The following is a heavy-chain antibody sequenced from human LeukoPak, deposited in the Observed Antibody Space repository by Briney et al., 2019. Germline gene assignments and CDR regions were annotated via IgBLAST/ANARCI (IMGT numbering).Heavy chain of an antibody. CDR1: GGSFSGYY. CDR2: IYFNGNI. CDR3: ARVELMVALPTSFDP. Sequence: SETLSLTCAVYGGSFSGYYWSWIRQPPGKGLEWIGNIYFNGNIAYNPSLQSRVTISVDTSKNQFSLRLNSVTSADTAMYYCARVELMVALPTSFDPWGQGTLVTVSS. V-gene: IGHV4-34*01. D-gene: IGHD2-8*01. J-gene: IGHJ5*02.